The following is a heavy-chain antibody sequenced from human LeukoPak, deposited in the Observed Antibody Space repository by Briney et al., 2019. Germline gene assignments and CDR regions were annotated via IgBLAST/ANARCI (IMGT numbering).Heavy chain of an antibody. CDR3: ITPLPYSAQ. D-gene: IGHD2-21*01. Sequence: EWVSSISGNGGNTYFADSVKGRFTISRDNSKNTLYLQMNSLRAEDTAVYYCITPLPYSAQGGQGTLVTVSS. CDR2: ISGNGGNT. J-gene: IGHJ4*02. V-gene: IGHV3-23*01.